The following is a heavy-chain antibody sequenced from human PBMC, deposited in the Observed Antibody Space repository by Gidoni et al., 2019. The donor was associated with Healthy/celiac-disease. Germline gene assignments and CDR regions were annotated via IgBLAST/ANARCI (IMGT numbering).Heavy chain of an antibody. CDR2: IYPGDSDT. J-gene: IGHJ5*02. D-gene: IGHD4-4*01. CDR3: ARTSNRDWFDP. V-gene: IGHV5-51*03. Sequence: EVQLVQSGAEVKKTGESLKISGKASGDSFTSYWIGWVSQMPGKGLEWMGIIYPGDSDTRYNPSFQGQVTISADKSISTAYLQWSSLKASDTAMYYCARTSNRDWFDPWGQGTLVTVSS. CDR1: GDSFTSYW.